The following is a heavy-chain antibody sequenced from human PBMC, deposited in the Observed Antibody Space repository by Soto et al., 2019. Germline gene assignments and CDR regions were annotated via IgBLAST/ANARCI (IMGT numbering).Heavy chain of an antibody. Sequence: GESLKISCKGSGYSFTSYWIGWVRQMPGKGLEWMGVIYPGDSDTRYSPSFQGQVTISADKSISTAYLQWSSLKASDTAMYYCARKVYGSGTSRGAFDIWGQGTMVTVSS. V-gene: IGHV5-51*01. D-gene: IGHD3-10*01. CDR3: ARKVYGSGTSRGAFDI. CDR2: IYPGDSDT. J-gene: IGHJ3*02. CDR1: GYSFTSYW.